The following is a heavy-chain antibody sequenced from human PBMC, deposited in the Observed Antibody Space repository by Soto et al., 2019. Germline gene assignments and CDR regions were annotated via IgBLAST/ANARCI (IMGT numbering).Heavy chain of an antibody. D-gene: IGHD1-26*01. CDR2: ISYDGSKK. CDR1: GFTFSSYA. Sequence: VQLVESGGGVVQPGWSLRLSCSASGFTFSSYARHWVRQAPGKGLEWVAGISYDGSKKYYADSGKGRFTISRDNSKNTLYLQMKSLRAEDTAVYYCASIVGATAPWGQGTLVTVSS. V-gene: IGHV3-30-3*01. J-gene: IGHJ5*02. CDR3: ASIVGATAP.